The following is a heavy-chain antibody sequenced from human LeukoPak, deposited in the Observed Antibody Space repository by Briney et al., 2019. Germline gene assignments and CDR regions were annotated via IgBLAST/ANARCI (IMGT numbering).Heavy chain of an antibody. V-gene: IGHV3-23*01. CDR2: ISDSGSST. CDR1: GFTFSNYA. D-gene: IGHD5-18*01. CDR3: AKGGRGYSYGSLDY. Sequence: GGSLTLSCAASGFTFSNYAMSWVRQAPGKALERVSPISDSGSSTYYADSVKGRFTISRDNSKNTLYVQMYSLRVEDTAVYFCAKGGRGYSYGSLDYWGQGTLVTVSS. J-gene: IGHJ4*02.